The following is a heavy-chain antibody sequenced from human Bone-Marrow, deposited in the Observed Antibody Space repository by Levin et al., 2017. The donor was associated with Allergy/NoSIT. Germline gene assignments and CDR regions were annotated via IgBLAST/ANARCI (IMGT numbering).Heavy chain of an antibody. CDR1: GYTFTSYG. V-gene: IGHV1-18*01. J-gene: IGHJ4*02. D-gene: IGHD3-22*01. Sequence: GASVKVSCKASGYTFTSYGISWVRQAPGQGLEWMGWISAYNGNTNYAQKLQGRVTMTTDTSTSTAYMELRSLRSDDTAVYYCARNHYYYDSSGYYGDWGQGTLVTVSS. CDR2: ISAYNGNT. CDR3: ARNHYYYDSSGYYGD.